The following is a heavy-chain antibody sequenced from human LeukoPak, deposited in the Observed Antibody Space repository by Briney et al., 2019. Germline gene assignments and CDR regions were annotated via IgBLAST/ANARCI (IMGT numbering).Heavy chain of an antibody. Sequence: PGGSLRLSCAASGFTFSSYGMHWVRQAPGKGLEWVAVIWYDGSNKYYADSVKGRFTISRDNSKNTLYLQMNSLRAEDTAVYYCARESRAVPSYRDAFDIWGQGTMVTVSS. D-gene: IGHD2-2*01. CDR3: ARESRAVPSYRDAFDI. V-gene: IGHV3-33*01. CDR2: IWYDGSNK. J-gene: IGHJ3*02. CDR1: GFTFSSYG.